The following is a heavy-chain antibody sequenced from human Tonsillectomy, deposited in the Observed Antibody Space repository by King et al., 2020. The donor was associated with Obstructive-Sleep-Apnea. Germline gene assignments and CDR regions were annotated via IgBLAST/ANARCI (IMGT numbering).Heavy chain of an antibody. CDR1: GYTFTGYY. J-gene: IGHJ4*02. V-gene: IGHV1-2*02. CDR3: ARGNPYYYDSSGYFPYYFDY. CDR2: INPNSGGT. D-gene: IGHD3-22*01. Sequence: QLVQSGAEVKKPGASVKVSCKASGYTFTGYYMHWVRQAPGQGLEWMGWINPNSGGTNYAQKFQGRVTMTRDTSLSTAYMELSRLRSDDTAVYYCARGNPYYYDSSGYFPYYFDYWGQGTLVTVSS.